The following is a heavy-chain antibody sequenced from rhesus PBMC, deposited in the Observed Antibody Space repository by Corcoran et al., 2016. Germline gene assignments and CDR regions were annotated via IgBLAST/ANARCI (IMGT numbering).Heavy chain of an antibody. D-gene: IGHD3-16*01. J-gene: IGHJ4*01. Sequence: EVLLVESGGGLVQPGGSLRLSCVASGFTFSNSTFHWVRQASGKGLEWVGRIRSKSKNYETVYAASVKDRFTISRDDSRNTLYLQMNFLMSEDTAIYFCARDSIFDYWGQGVLVTVSS. CDR1: GFTFSNST. CDR3: ARDSIFDY. CDR2: IRSKSKNYET. V-gene: IGHV3-118*01.